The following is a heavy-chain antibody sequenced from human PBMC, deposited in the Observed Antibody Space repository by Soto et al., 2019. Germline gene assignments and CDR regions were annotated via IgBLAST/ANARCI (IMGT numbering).Heavy chain of an antibody. V-gene: IGHV3-30*18. CDR1: GFTFSSYG. CDR3: AKDLDEWELLDYYGMDV. Sequence: QVQLVESGGGVVQPGRSLRLSCAASGFTFSSYGMHWVRQAPGKRLEWVAVISYDGSNKYYADSVKGRFTISRDNSKNTLYLQMNSLRAEDTAVYYCAKDLDEWELLDYYGMDVWGQGTTVTVSS. CDR2: ISYDGSNK. D-gene: IGHD1-26*01. J-gene: IGHJ6*02.